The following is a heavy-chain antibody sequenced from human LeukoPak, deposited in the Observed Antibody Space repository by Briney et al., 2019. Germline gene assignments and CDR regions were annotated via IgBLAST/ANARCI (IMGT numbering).Heavy chain of an antibody. D-gene: IGHD2-2*01. Sequence: GASVKVSCKPSGYIFIGYYIHWVRQAPGQRLEWMGWINPNSGGTNYAQKFQGRVTMTRDTSISTAYMELSRLRSDDTAVYYCARGDIVVVPIRYYYMDVWGKGTTVTISS. V-gene: IGHV1-2*02. J-gene: IGHJ6*03. CDR3: ARGDIVVVPIRYYYMDV. CDR2: INPNSGGT. CDR1: GYIFIGYY.